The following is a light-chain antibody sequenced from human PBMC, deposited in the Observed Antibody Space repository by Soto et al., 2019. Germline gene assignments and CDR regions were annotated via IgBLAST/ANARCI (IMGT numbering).Light chain of an antibody. J-gene: IGKJ5*01. CDR2: DAS. V-gene: IGKV1-33*01. Sequence: DIQMTQSPSSLSASVGDRVTITCRASQDISNYLNWYQQRPGKAPKLLIYDASNLERGVPSRFSGTRSGTHVTFAITSLQPEDVATHDCQQSDSLPITLGQGTRLEI. CDR3: QQSDSLPIT. CDR1: QDISNY.